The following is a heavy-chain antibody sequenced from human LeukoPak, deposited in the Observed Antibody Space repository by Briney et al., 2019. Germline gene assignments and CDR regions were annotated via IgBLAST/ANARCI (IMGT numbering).Heavy chain of an antibody. J-gene: IGHJ4*02. V-gene: IGHV3-21*01. D-gene: IGHD6-19*01. CDR3: ARVKAVAALIDY. Sequence: GGSLRLSCAASGLTFSSYSMNWVRQAPGKGLEWVSSISSSSSYIYYADSVKGRFTISRDNAKNSLYLQMNSLRAEDTAVYYCARVKAVAALIDYWGQGTLVTVSS. CDR1: GLTFSSYS. CDR2: ISSSSSYI.